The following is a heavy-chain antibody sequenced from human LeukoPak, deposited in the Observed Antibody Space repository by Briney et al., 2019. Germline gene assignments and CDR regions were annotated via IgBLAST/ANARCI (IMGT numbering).Heavy chain of an antibody. J-gene: IGHJ5*02. V-gene: IGHV4-39*01. CDR3: ARLGYYDILTGYYPNWFDP. CDR1: GGSISSSSYY. CDR2: IYYSGST. D-gene: IGHD3-9*01. Sequence: SETLSLTCTVSGGSISSSSYYWGWIRQPPGMELEWIGSIYYSGSTYYNPSLKSRATISVDTSKNQFSLKLSSVTAADTAVYYCARLGYYDILTGYYPNWFDPWGQGTLVTVSS.